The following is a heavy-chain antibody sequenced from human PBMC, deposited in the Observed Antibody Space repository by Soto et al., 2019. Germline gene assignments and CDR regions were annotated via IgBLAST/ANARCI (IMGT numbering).Heavy chain of an antibody. Sequence: EVQLVESGGGLVKPGGSLRLACAASGCTFSSYSMNWVRQAPGKGLECVSSISSSSSYIYYADSVKGRFTISRDNAKNSLYLQMNSLRAEDTAVYYCARDRGAAWGYWGQGTLVTVSS. D-gene: IGHD1-26*01. CDR3: ARDRGAAWGY. V-gene: IGHV3-21*01. CDR1: GCTFSSYS. CDR2: ISSSSSYI. J-gene: IGHJ4*02.